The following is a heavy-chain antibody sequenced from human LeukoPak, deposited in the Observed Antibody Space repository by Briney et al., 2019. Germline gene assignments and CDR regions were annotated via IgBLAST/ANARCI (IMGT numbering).Heavy chain of an antibody. CDR2: ISYDGSNK. CDR1: GFTFSSYA. V-gene: IGHV3-30-3*01. J-gene: IGHJ4*02. Sequence: PGGSLRLSCAASGFTFSSYAMHWVRQAPGKGLEWVAVISYDGSNKYYADSVKGRFTISRDNSKNTLYLQMNSLRAEDTAVYYCARVPLSSSWYGYFDYWGQGTLVTVSS. CDR3: ARVPLSSSWYGYFDY. D-gene: IGHD6-13*01.